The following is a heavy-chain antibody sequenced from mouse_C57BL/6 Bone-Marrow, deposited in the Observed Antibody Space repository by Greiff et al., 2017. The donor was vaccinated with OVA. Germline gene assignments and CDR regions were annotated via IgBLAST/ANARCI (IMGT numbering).Heavy chain of an antibody. V-gene: IGHV1-52*01. D-gene: IGHD3-2*02. J-gene: IGHJ3*01. Sequence: QVQLQQPGAELVRPGSSVKLSCKASGYTFTSYWMHWVKQRPIQGLEWIGNIDPSDSETHYNQKFKDKATLTVDKSSSTAYMQLSRLTSEDSAVYYCARQLSPAWFAYWGQGTLVTVSA. CDR3: ARQLSPAWFAY. CDR1: GYTFTSYW. CDR2: IDPSDSET.